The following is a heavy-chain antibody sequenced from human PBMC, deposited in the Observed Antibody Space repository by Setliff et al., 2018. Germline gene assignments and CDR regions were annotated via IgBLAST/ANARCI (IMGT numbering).Heavy chain of an antibody. V-gene: IGHV4-4*07. CDR1: GGSISSYW. CDR3: TRNFLGWLARF. CDR2: IYTSGST. Sequence: SETLSLTCTVSGGSISSYWWSWIRQPAGKGLEWIGRIYTSGSTNYNPSLKSRVTMSADTSKNQFSLKLKSVTAADTAVYYCTRNFLGWLARFWGRGTLVTVSS. D-gene: IGHD6-19*01. J-gene: IGHJ4*02.